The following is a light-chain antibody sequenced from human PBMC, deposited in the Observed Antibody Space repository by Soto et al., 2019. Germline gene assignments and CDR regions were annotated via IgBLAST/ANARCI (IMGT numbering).Light chain of an antibody. CDR1: QSVSSSY. V-gene: IGKV3-20*01. Sequence: EIVLTQSPGTLSLSPGERATLSCRASQSVSSSYLAWYQQKPGQAPRHLIYGASSRAIGIPDRFSGSGSGTDVTLTISRLEPEYFAVYYCQQYGSSPWTFGQGTEVEIK. CDR3: QQYGSSPWT. CDR2: GAS. J-gene: IGKJ1*01.